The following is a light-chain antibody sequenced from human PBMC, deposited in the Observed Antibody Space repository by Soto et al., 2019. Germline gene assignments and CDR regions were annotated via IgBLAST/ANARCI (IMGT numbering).Light chain of an antibody. V-gene: IGLV1-47*02. CDR3: AAWDDNLRGYWV. CDR1: TSNIGSNY. J-gene: IGLJ2*01. CDR2: TDN. Sequence: QSVLTQPPSASGTPGQRVTISCSGSTSNIGSNYVYWYQHLPGTAPKLLIYTDNQRPSGVPDRFSGSKSVTSASLAISGLRYEDEADYFCAAWDDNLRGYWVFGGGTQVTVL.